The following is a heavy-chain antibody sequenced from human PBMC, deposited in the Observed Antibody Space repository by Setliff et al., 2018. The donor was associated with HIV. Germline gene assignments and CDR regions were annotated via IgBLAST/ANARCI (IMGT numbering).Heavy chain of an antibody. Sequence: SGPTLVNPTQPLTLTCTFSGFSLSTNGVGVGWIRQPPGKALEWLALIYRDADKRYSPSLKNRLTITKDTSKNQVLLTMTNMDPLDTATYYCAHNHLAVAGSHYFDYWGQGTLVTVSS. D-gene: IGHD6-19*01. J-gene: IGHJ4*02. V-gene: IGHV2-5*02. CDR2: IYRDADK. CDR1: GFSLSTNGVG. CDR3: AHNHLAVAGSHYFDY.